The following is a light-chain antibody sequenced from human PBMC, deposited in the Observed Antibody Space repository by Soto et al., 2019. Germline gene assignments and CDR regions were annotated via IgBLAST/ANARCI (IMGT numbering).Light chain of an antibody. J-gene: IGLJ1*01. CDR1: SSDVGSYNL. CDR3: CSYAVTSTYV. V-gene: IGLV2-23*01. Sequence: QSALTQPASVSGSPGQSITISCTGTSSDVGSYNLVSWYQQHPGKAPKLILYEGSKRPSGVSYRFSGSKSGNTASLTISGPQAEDEADYYCCSYAVTSTYVCGSGTKVTVL. CDR2: EGS.